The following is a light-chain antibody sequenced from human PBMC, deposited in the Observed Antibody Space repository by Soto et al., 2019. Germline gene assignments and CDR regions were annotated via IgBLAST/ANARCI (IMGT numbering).Light chain of an antibody. J-gene: IGKJ1*01. CDR2: DAS. CDR3: QQYSSYSAWT. V-gene: IGKV1-5*01. CDR1: QRINKW. Sequence: DIQMTQSPSTLSASIGDRVTITCRASQRINKWLAWHQQKPGKAPKLLIYDASSLQSGVPPRFSGSGSGTEFTLTIRSLQPDDIATYYCQQYSSYSAWTFGEETKVEIK.